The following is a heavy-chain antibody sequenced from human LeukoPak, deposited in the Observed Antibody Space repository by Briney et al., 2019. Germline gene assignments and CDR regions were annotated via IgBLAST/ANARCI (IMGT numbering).Heavy chain of an antibody. Sequence: SVKVSCKASGGTFSSYAISWARQAPGQGLEWMGGIIPIFGTANYAQKFQGRVTITTDESTSTAYMELSSLRSEDTAVYYCASLRYSVATGDYFDYWGQGTLVTVSS. D-gene: IGHD5-12*01. CDR3: ASLRYSVATGDYFDY. J-gene: IGHJ4*02. V-gene: IGHV1-69*05. CDR2: IIPIFGTA. CDR1: GGTFSSYA.